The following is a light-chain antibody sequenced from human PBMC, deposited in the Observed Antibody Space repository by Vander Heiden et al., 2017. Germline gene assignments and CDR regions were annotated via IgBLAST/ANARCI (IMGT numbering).Light chain of an antibody. CDR1: QSISSY. J-gene: IGKJ2*02. V-gene: IGKV1-39*01. CDR3: HQSYTTQRT. Sequence: DIQMTQSPSCLSASVGDRVTITCRASQSISSYLNWYQQKPGKAPKLLIHAASSLQSGVPSRCSGSGSGTDFTLTISSLQPEDFATYYCHQSYTTQRTFGRGTKLEIK. CDR2: AAS.